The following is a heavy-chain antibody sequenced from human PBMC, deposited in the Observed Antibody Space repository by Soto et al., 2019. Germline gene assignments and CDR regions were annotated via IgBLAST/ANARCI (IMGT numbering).Heavy chain of an antibody. V-gene: IGHV3-30*18. D-gene: IGHD6-19*01. J-gene: IGHJ5*02. CDR3: AKYVYDSGWNLPFDP. CDR1: GFTFRTYG. Sequence: QVQLVESGGGVVQPGRSLRLSCAASGFTFRTYGMHWVRQAPGKGLEWVGVITNDGCESYYADSVKGRFAIARDNSLNMLFLQMSRLKDDVTAVYYGAKYVYDSGWNLPFDPWGHGTLVIVAS. CDR2: ITNDGCES.